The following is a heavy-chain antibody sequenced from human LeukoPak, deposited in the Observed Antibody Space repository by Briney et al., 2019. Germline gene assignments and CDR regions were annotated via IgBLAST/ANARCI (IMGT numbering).Heavy chain of an antibody. J-gene: IGHJ4*02. CDR1: GDSVSSNSAA. Sequence: SGPGLVKPSQTPSLTCAISGDSVSSNSAAWNWIMHSPSRGLEWLGRTYYRSKWYNDYAISVKSRITFTPDTSKNQFSLQLNSMTPEDTAVYYCARGEDSFSHWGQGTLVTVSS. CDR2: TYYRSKWYN. V-gene: IGHV6-1*01. D-gene: IGHD1-26*01. CDR3: ARGEDSFSH.